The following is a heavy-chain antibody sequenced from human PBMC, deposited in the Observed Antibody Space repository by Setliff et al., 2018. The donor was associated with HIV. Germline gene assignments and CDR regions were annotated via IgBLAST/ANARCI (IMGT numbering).Heavy chain of an antibody. J-gene: IGHJ4*02. D-gene: IGHD3-10*01. V-gene: IGHV4-61*02. Sequence: LSLTCTVSGGSISSGDYYWSWIRQPAGKALEWIGRIYTSGSANSNPSLKSRVTISVDTSKNQFSLKLTSVTAADTAVYYCARQSPGGFDYWGQGTLVTVSS. CDR3: ARQSPGGFDY. CDR1: GGSISSGDYY. CDR2: IYTSGSA.